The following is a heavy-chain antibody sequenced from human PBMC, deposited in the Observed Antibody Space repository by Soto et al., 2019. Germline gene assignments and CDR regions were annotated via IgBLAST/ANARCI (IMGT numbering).Heavy chain of an antibody. CDR1: EFTFSNYG. Sequence: QVQLVESGGGVVQPGRSLRLSCAASEFTFSNYGMHWVRQAPGKGLEWVAVILNDGSNRYHADSVKDRFTISRDNSKNTRYLQMTNLRAEDTAVYYCARDDEYSGNGMDVWVQGTTVTVS. CDR2: ILNDGSNR. J-gene: IGHJ6*02. V-gene: IGHV3-33*01. CDR3: ARDDEYSGNGMDV. D-gene: IGHD3-10*01.